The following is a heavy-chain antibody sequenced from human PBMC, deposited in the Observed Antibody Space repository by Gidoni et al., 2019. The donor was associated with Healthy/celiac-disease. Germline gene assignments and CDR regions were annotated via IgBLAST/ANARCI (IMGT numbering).Heavy chain of an antibody. CDR1: GFTFADYA. D-gene: IGHD3-22*01. CDR3: AKDTGYYYDSSGPGYFDL. V-gene: IGHV3-9*01. Sequence: EVQLVESGGGLVQPGRSLRLSCPASGFTFADYARHWVRLAPGKGLEWVAGISWNSGSIGYADSVKGRFTISRDNAKNSLYLQMNSLRAEDTALYYCAKDTGYYYDSSGPGYFDLWGRGTLVTVSS. J-gene: IGHJ2*01. CDR2: ISWNSGSI.